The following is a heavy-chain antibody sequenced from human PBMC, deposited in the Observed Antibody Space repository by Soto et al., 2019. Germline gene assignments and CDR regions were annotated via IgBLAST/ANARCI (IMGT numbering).Heavy chain of an antibody. CDR1: GFTFSSYA. D-gene: IGHD3-22*01. V-gene: IGHV3-23*01. Sequence: EVQLLESGGGLVQPGGSLRLSCAASGFTFSSYAMSWVRQAPGKGLEWVSAISGSGGSTYYADSVKGRFTISRDNSKNTLYLQMNSLRAEDTAVYYCARDPITMIVVVIGVVDWGYFDYWGQGTLVTVSS. J-gene: IGHJ4*02. CDR2: ISGSGGST. CDR3: ARDPITMIVVVIGVVDWGYFDY.